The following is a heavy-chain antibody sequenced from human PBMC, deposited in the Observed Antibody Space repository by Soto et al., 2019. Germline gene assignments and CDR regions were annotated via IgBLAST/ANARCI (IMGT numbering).Heavy chain of an antibody. CDR1: GFTFSSYS. J-gene: IGHJ4*02. CDR3: ARAVSTVPRGASGD. V-gene: IGHV3-21*01. D-gene: IGHD3-10*01. Sequence: EVRLVESGGGLVKPGGSLRLSCAASGFTFSSYSINWVRQAPGKGLEWVSIISSSSTSIYYTDSVKGRFTISRDNAKNPLYLQMDILRVEYATGYYCARAVSTVPRGASGDWGQGTLVTFSS. CDR2: ISSSSTSI.